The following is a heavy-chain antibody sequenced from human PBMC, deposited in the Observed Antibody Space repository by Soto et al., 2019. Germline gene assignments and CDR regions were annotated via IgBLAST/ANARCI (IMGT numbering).Heavy chain of an antibody. CDR2: IYYSGTT. J-gene: IGHJ4*02. CDR3: AREPYLPLARNDF. CDR1: VGSISIADFF. V-gene: IGHV4-30-4*01. D-gene: IGHD3-10*01. Sequence: SETLSVGCTFSVGSISIADFFKTWLRQPPGKGLERLGYIYYSGTTYYNPSLKGRLIISIDTSRNQFSLSLNSVTAADTAVYFCAREPYLPLARNDFWGQGAKVTVSS.